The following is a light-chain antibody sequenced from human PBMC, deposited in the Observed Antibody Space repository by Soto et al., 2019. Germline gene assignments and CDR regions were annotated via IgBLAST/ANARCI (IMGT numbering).Light chain of an antibody. CDR3: AAWDDSLNAWV. CDR1: SSNIGTHT. Sequence: QSVLSQPPSASGTPGQGVTFSCSGSSSNIGTHTVNWYQQLPRTAPKLLIYNNNQRPSGVPDRFSGSKSGTSASLAISGLQSEDEAGYFCAAWDDSLNAWVFGGGTELTVL. CDR2: NNN. V-gene: IGLV1-44*01. J-gene: IGLJ3*02.